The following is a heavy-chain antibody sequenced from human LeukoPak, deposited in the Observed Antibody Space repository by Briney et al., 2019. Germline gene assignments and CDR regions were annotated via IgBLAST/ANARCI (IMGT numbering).Heavy chain of an antibody. D-gene: IGHD4-17*01. CDR2: NYYSGST. J-gene: IGHJ5*02. CDR3: ARGRAGDFGGAYWFDP. Sequence: PSETLSLPCTVSGDSISTNYWNWIRQPPGKGLEWIGYNYYSGSTNYNPSLKSRVIITIDTSMNQFSLRVTSVTAADTAVYYCARGRAGDFGGAYWFDPWGQGTLVTVSS. V-gene: IGHV4-59*01. CDR1: GDSISTNY.